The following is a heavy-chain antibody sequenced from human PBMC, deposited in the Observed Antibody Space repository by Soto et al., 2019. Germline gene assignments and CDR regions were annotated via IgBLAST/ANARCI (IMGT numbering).Heavy chain of an antibody. CDR3: ARIGQGVVVVPAAPSSSYYYYGMDV. V-gene: IGHV3-7*01. D-gene: IGHD2-2*01. CDR2: IKQDGSEK. CDR1: GFTFSSYW. Sequence: HPVGSLRLSCAASGFTFSSYWMSWVRQAPGKGLEWVANIKQDGSEKYYVDSVKGRFTISRDNAKNSLYLQMNSLRAEDTAVYYCARIGQGVVVVPAAPSSSYYYYGMDVWGQGTTVTVSS. J-gene: IGHJ6*02.